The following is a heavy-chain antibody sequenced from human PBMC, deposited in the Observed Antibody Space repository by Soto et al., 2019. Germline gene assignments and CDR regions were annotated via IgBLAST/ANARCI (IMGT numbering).Heavy chain of an antibody. Sequence: SETLSLTCAVYGGSFSGYYWSWIRQPPGKGLEWIGEINHSGSTNYNPSLKSRVTISVDTSKNQFSLKLSSVTAADTAVYYCASYCSGGSCSRPFVFDYWGQGTLVTVSS. CDR2: INHSGST. CDR1: GGSFSGYY. V-gene: IGHV4-34*01. J-gene: IGHJ4*02. D-gene: IGHD2-15*01. CDR3: ASYCSGGSCSRPFVFDY.